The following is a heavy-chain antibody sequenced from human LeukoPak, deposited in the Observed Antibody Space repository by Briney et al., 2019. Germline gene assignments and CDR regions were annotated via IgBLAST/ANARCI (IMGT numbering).Heavy chain of an antibody. D-gene: IGHD3-10*01. CDR3: ARERDGGAFDI. V-gene: IGHV4-59*01. Sequence: SETLSLTCTVSGGSISSYYWSWIRQPPGKGLEWIGYIYYSGSTNYNPSLKSRVTISVDTSKNQFSLKLSSVTAADTAVYYCARERDGGAFDIWGQGTMVTVSS. CDR1: GGSISSYY. CDR2: IYYSGST. J-gene: IGHJ3*02.